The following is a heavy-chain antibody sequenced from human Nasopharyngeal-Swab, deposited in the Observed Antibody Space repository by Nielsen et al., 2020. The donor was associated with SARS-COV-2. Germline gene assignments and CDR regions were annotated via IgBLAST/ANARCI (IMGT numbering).Heavy chain of an antibody. V-gene: IGHV3-23*01. CDR1: GFTFSSYA. D-gene: IGHD2-15*01. Sequence: GEPLKISCAASGFTFSSYAMSWVRQAPGKGLEWVSAISGSGGSTYYADSVKGRFTISRDNSKNTLYLQMNSLRAEDTAVYYCANDLHCSGGSCYYRDYWGQGTLVTVSS. CDR2: ISGSGGST. CDR3: ANDLHCSGGSCYYRDY. J-gene: IGHJ4*02.